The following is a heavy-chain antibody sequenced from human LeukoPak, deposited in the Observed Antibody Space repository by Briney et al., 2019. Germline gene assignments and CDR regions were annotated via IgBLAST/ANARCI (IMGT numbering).Heavy chain of an antibody. J-gene: IGHJ6*03. Sequence: GGSLRLSCAASGFTFSSYWMSWVCQAPGKGLEWVANIKQDGSEKYYVDSVKGRFTISRDNAKNSLYLQMNSLRAEDTAVYYCARWTHLYDFWSGYYRLYYYMDVWGKGTTVTVSS. CDR3: ARWTHLYDFWSGYYRLYYYMDV. CDR2: IKQDGSEK. V-gene: IGHV3-7*01. CDR1: GFTFSSYW. D-gene: IGHD3-3*01.